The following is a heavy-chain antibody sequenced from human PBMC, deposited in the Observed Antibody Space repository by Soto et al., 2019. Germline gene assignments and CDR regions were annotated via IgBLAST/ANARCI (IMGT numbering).Heavy chain of an antibody. CDR1: GFTSSTYE. D-gene: IGHD6-6*01. CDR3: ARFPAGEARGVYYHYGMDA. V-gene: IGHV3-48*03. J-gene: IGHJ6*02. Sequence: GGSLRLSCAASGFTSSTYEMNWVRQAPGKGLEWVSYISHSDSTTYYADSVKGRFTISRDNAKNSVYLQMNSLRVEDTAVYYCARFPAGEARGVYYHYGMDAWGQGTTVTVSS. CDR2: ISHSDSTT.